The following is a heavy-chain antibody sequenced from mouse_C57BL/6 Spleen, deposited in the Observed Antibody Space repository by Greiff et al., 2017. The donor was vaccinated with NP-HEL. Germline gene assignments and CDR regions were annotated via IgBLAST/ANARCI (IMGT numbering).Heavy chain of an antibody. J-gene: IGHJ4*01. V-gene: IGHV1-39*01. CDR3: ARSGRSTMVTTEDYYAMDY. CDR2: INPNYGTT. Sequence: EVQLQQSGPELVKPGASVKISCKASGYSFTDYNMNWVKQSNGKSLEWIGVINPNYGTTSYNQKFKGKATLTVDQSSSTAYMQLNSLTSEDSAVYYGARSGRSTMVTTEDYYAMDYWGQGTSVTVSS. CDR1: GYSFTDYN. D-gene: IGHD2-2*01.